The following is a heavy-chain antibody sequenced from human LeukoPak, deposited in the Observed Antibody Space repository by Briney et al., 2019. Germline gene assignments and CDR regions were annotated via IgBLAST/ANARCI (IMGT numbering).Heavy chain of an antibody. CDR1: GFTFRSYA. CDR2: ISYDGSNK. Sequence: HPGGSLRLSCAASGFTFRSYAMSWVRQAPGKGLEWVAVISYDGSNKYYADSVKGRFTISRDNSKNTLYLQMNSLRAEDTAVYYCARGYCSSTSCYYFDCWGQGTLVTVSS. J-gene: IGHJ4*02. D-gene: IGHD2-2*01. V-gene: IGHV3-30*04. CDR3: ARGYCSSTSCYYFDC.